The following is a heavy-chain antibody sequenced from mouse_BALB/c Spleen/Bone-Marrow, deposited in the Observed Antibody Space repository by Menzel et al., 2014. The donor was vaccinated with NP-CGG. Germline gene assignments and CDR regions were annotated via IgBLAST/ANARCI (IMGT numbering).Heavy chain of an antibody. CDR1: GYTFSNYW. J-gene: IGHJ2*01. D-gene: IGHD1-1*01. CDR3: ARASVVPHYFDF. V-gene: IGHV1-9*01. CDR2: ILPGSGTA. Sequence: QVQLQQSGAELMKPGASVKISCKATGYTFSNYWIDWVKQRPGHGLEWIGEILPGSGTANYNEKFKGKATFTADTSSNTAYMQLSSLTSEDSAPYYCARASVVPHYFDFWGQGTTLTVSS.